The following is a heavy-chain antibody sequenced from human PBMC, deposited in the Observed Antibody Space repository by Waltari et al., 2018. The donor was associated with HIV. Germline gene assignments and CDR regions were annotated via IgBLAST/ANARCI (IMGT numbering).Heavy chain of an antibody. CDR2: ISYYGDNK. CDR1: EFTFSRYA. CDR3: AKGASGWSPGY. J-gene: IGHJ4*02. D-gene: IGHD6-19*01. V-gene: IGHV3-30*18. Sequence: QVQLVESGGGVVKPGRSLSLSMADSEFTFSRYAMHWFRQAPGKGLEWVAVISYYGDNKYYADSVKGRFTISRDNSKNTLYLQMNSLRAEDTAVYYCAKGASGWSPGYWGQGTLVTVSS.